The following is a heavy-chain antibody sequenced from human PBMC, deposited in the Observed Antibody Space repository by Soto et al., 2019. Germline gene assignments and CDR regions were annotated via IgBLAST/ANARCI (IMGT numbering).Heavy chain of an antibody. V-gene: IGHV4-39*01. J-gene: IGHJ6*02. CDR1: GGSISSSSYY. Sequence: DTLSLTCTVSGGSISSSSYYWGWIRQPPGKGLEWIGSIYYSGSTYYNPSLKSRVTISVDTSKNQFSLKLSSVTAADTAVYYCARRTTVVTDYYYGMDVWGQGTTVTVSS. CDR3: ARRTTVVTDYYYGMDV. D-gene: IGHD4-17*01. CDR2: IYYSGST.